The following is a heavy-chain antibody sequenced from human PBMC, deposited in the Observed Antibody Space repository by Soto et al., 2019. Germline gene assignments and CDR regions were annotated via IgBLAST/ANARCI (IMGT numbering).Heavy chain of an antibody. CDR2: IIPIFGTA. Sequence: QVQLVQSGAEVKKPGSSVKVSCKASGGTFSSYAISWVRQAPGQGLEWLGGIIPIFGTANYAQKFQGRVTITADESTITVYMELSRLRSEDTAVYYCARASLGYCSSTSCYNSFDLWGRGTLVTVSS. CDR1: GGTFSSYA. J-gene: IGHJ2*01. CDR3: ARASLGYCSSTSCYNSFDL. D-gene: IGHD2-2*02. V-gene: IGHV1-69*01.